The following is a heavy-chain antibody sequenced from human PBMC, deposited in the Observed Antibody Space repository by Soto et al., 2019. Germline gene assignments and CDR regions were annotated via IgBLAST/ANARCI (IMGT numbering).Heavy chain of an antibody. D-gene: IGHD3-22*01. J-gene: IGHJ6*02. Sequence: GASVKVSCKASGYTFTSYYMHWVRQAPGQGLEWMGIINPSGGSTSYAQKFQGRVTMTRDTSTSTVYMELSSLRSEDTAVYYCSITMIVVVNRGYYGMDVWGQGTTVTVSS. CDR2: INPSGGST. CDR3: SITMIVVVNRGYYGMDV. CDR1: GYTFTSYY. V-gene: IGHV1-46*01.